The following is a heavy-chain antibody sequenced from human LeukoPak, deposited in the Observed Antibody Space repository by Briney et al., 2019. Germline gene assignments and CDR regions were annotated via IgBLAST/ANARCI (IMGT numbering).Heavy chain of an antibody. J-gene: IGHJ4*02. Sequence: GGSLRLSCAASGFTFSSYGMHWVRQAPGKGLEWVAVISYDGSNKYYADSVKGRFTISRDNSKNTLYLQMNSLRAEDTAVYYCAKDIPTEYGDYVPATHWGQGTLVTVS. D-gene: IGHD4-17*01. V-gene: IGHV3-30*18. CDR3: AKDIPTEYGDYVPATH. CDR2: ISYDGSNK. CDR1: GFTFSSYG.